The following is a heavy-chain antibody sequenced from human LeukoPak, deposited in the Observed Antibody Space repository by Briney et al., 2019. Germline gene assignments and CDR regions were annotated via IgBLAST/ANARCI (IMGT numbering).Heavy chain of an antibody. CDR3: AKGYGTAMATPAVY. D-gene: IGHD5-18*01. CDR2: ISGGGGST. CDR1: GFTFSSYA. V-gene: IGHV3-23*01. Sequence: GGSLRLSCAASGFTFSSYAMSWVRQAPGKGLEWVSAISGGGGSTYYADSVKGRFTISRDNSKNTLYLQMNSLRAEDTAVYYCAKGYGTAMATPAVYWGQGTLVTVSS. J-gene: IGHJ4*02.